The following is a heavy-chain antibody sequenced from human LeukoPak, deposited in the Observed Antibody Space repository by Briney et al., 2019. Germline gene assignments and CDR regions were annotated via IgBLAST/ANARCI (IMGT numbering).Heavy chain of an antibody. Sequence: GESLRISCKGSGYSFTSYWISWVRQMPGKGLEWMGRIDPSDSYTNYSPSFQGRVTISADKSISTAYLQWSSLKASDTAMYYCASAVGSGSYLPYYYYGMDVWGKGTTVTVSS. CDR1: GYSFTSYW. D-gene: IGHD3-10*01. CDR3: ASAVGSGSYLPYYYYGMDV. CDR2: IDPSDSYT. J-gene: IGHJ6*04. V-gene: IGHV5-10-1*01.